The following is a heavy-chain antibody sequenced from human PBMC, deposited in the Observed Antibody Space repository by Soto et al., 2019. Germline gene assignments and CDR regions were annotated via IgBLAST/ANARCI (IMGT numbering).Heavy chain of an antibody. V-gene: IGHV1-2*04. CDR1: GYTFTGYY. CDR2: INPNSGGT. D-gene: IGHD3-22*01. Sequence: GASVKVSCKASGYTFTGYYMHWVRQAPGQGLEWMGWINPNSGGTNYAQKFQGWVTMTRDTSISTAYMELSRLRSDDTAVYYCARDRQGPYDSSGYNFDYWGQGTLVTVSS. CDR3: ARDRQGPYDSSGYNFDY. J-gene: IGHJ4*02.